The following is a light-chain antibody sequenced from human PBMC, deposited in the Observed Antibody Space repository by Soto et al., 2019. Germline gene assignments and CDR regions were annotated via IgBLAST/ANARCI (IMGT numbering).Light chain of an antibody. V-gene: IGLV2-14*01. CDR1: SSDIGGYDY. CDR3: TSYTSSSTHV. J-gene: IGLJ1*01. CDR2: GVT. Sequence: QSALTQPASVSGSPGQSITISFTGTSSDIGGYDYVSWYQHHPGKAPKFIIYGVTNRPSGVSHRFSGSKSANTASLTISGLQAEDEADYYCTSYTSSSTHVFGTGTKVTV.